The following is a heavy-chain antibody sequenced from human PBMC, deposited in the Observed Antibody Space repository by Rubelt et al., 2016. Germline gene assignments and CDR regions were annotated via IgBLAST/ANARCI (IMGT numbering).Heavy chain of an antibody. CDR2: ISYDGSNQ. CDR3: ARDPLG. V-gene: IGHV3-30*04. CDR1: GFTFSSYA. J-gene: IGHJ4*02. Sequence: QVQLVESGGGVVQPGRSLRLSCAASGFTFSSYAMHWVRQAPGKGLEWVAVISYDGSNQYYADSVKGRFTISRDNSKNTLYLQMNSLRAEDTAVYYCARDPLGWGQGTLVTVSS. D-gene: IGHD6-6*01.